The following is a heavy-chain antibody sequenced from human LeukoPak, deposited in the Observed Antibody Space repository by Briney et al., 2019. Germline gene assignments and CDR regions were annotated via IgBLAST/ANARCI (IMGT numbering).Heavy chain of an antibody. CDR2: FYYSGST. CDR3: ARERFLHTFDP. V-gene: IGHV4-59*12. J-gene: IGHJ5*02. CDR1: GDSISAYY. Sequence: SETLSLTCTVSGDSISAYYWGWIRQPPGKGLEWIAHFYYSGSTNYNPSLKSRVTISVDTSKNQFSLKLSSVTAADTAVYYCARERFLHTFDPWGQGTLVTVSS.